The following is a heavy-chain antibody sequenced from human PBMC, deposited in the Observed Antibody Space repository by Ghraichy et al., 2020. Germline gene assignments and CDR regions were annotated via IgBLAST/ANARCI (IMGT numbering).Heavy chain of an antibody. CDR1: GFSLCTSGVG. CDR2: IYWDDDK. J-gene: IGHJ2*01. Sequence: SGPTLVKPTQTLTLTCTFSGFSLCTSGVGVGWIRQPPGKALELLALIYWDDDKRYSPSLKSRLTITKDTSKNQVVLTMTNMDPVDTATYYCAHGMLYGDHETNWYFDLWGRGTLVTVSS. D-gene: IGHD2-8*01. V-gene: IGHV2-5*02. CDR3: AHGMLYGDHETNWYFDL.